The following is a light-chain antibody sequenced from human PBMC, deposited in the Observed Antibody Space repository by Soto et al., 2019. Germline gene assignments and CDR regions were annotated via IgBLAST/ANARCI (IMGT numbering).Light chain of an antibody. Sequence: VLTQSPSASASLGASVKLTCTLSSGHSSYTIAWHQQQPEKGLRYLMTLNSDGSHSKGDGIPDRFSGSSSGAERYLSISSLQSEDEADYYCQTWGTGIEVFGGGTKLTVL. CDR2: LNSDGSH. V-gene: IGLV4-69*02. J-gene: IGLJ3*02. CDR1: SGHSSYT. CDR3: QTWGTGIEV.